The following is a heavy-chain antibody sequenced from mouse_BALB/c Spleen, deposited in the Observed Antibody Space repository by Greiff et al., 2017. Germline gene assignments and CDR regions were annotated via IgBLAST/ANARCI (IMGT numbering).Heavy chain of an antibody. CDR1: GFNIKDYY. V-gene: IGHV14-4*02. J-gene: IGHJ3*01. CDR2: IDPENGDT. D-gene: IGHD2-4*01. CDR3: NSVSTMITTGSFAD. Sequence: EVQLQESGAELVRSGASVKLSCTASGFNIKDYYMHWVKQRPEQGLEWIGWIDPENGDTEYAPKFQGKATMTADTSSNTAYLQLSSLTSEDTAVYYGNSVSTMITTGSFADWGQGTLVTVSA.